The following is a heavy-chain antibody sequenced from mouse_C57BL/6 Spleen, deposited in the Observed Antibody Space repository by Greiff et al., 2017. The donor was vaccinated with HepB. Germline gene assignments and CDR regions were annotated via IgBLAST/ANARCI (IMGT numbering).Heavy chain of an antibody. J-gene: IGHJ2*01. CDR3: ASGVGPDY. V-gene: IGHV1-26*01. CDR1: GYTFTDYY. Sequence: EVQLQQSGPELVKPGASVKISCKASGYTFTDYYMNWVKQSHGNSLEWIGDINPNNGGTSYNQKFKGKATLTVDKSSSTAYMELRSLTSEDSAVYYCASGVGPDYWGQGTTLTVSS. CDR2: INPNNGGT. D-gene: IGHD1-1*01.